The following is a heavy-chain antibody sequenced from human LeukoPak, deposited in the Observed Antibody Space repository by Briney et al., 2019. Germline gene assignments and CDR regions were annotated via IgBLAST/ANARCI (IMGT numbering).Heavy chain of an antibody. V-gene: IGHV3-15*01. CDR2: IRSKTDGGTT. J-gene: IGHJ4*02. CDR3: TTYVAVAGTRHFDS. Sequence: GGSLRLSCAASGFTFSNAWMSWVRQAPGKGLEWIGRIRSKTDGGTTDYTAPVKDRFTISRDDSKNTLFLQINSLKTEDTAVYYCTTYVAVAGTRHFDSWGQGALVTVSS. D-gene: IGHD6-19*01. CDR1: GFTFSNAW.